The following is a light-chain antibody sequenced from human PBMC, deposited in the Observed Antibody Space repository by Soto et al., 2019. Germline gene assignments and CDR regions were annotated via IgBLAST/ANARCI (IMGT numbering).Light chain of an antibody. CDR2: EVS. Sequence: QSALTPPASVSGSPGQSITISCTGTSSDVGTYNYVSWYQQHPGKAPKLMICEVSNRPSGVSNRFSGSKSGNTASLTISGLQAEDEADYYCSSDTSSSTLVFGGGTKLTVL. J-gene: IGLJ2*01. CDR1: SSDVGTYNY. V-gene: IGLV2-14*01. CDR3: SSDTSSSTLV.